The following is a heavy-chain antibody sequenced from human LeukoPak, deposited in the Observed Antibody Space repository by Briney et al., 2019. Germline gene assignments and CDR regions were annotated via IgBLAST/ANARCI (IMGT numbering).Heavy chain of an antibody. J-gene: IGHJ4*02. CDR3: QRPFIGSWVDY. CDR1: GFTFSSYS. CDR2: ISSSSSYI. Sequence: GGSLRLSCAASGFTFSSYSMNWVRQAPGKGLEWVSSISSSSSYIYYADSVKGRFTISRDNSKNTLYLQMNSLRAEDTAVYYCQRPFIGSWVDYWGQGTLVTVSS. V-gene: IGHV3-21*04. D-gene: IGHD6-13*01.